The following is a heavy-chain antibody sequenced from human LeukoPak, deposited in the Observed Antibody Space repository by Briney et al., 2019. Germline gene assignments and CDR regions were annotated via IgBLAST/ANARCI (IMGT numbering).Heavy chain of an antibody. D-gene: IGHD2-2*02. J-gene: IGHJ4*02. CDR2: IFYDGSIS. CDR3: ARAVGYCSSTSCYKSFDY. V-gene: IGHV3-30*04. CDR1: GFTFSKYA. Sequence: PGGSLRLSCAASGFTFSKYAMHWVRQAPGKGLEWLAVIFYDGSISYYADSVKGRFTISRDNSKSTLYVQMNSLRAEDTAVYYCARAVGYCSSTSCYKSFDYWGQGTLVTVSS.